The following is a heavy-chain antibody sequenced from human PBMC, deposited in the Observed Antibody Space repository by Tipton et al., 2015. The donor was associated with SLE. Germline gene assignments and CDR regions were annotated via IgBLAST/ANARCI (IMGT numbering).Heavy chain of an antibody. J-gene: IGHJ4*02. D-gene: IGHD2/OR15-2a*01. V-gene: IGHV3-7*01. CDR2: IKEDGSEK. CDR1: GFTFSSSW. Sequence: SLRLSCAASGFTFSSSWMNWVRLAPGKGLEWVANIKEDGSEKHYVDSVKDRLTISRDNAKNSLYLQMNSLRDEDTAVYYCARGKYYLDYGGQGALVTVSS. CDR3: ARGKYYLDY.